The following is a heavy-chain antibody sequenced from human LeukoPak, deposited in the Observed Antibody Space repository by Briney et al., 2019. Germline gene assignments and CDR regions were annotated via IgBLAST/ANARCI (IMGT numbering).Heavy chain of an antibody. Sequence: PGGSPRLSCAASGFTFSSYWMSWVRQAPGKGLEWVANIKQDGSEKYYVDSVKGRFTISRDNAKNSLYLQMNSLRAEDTAVYYCAREVLRYFDWLLSPLDYWGQGTLVTVSS. CDR3: AREVLRYFDWLLSPLDY. CDR1: GFTFSSYW. D-gene: IGHD3-9*01. CDR2: IKQDGSEK. J-gene: IGHJ4*02. V-gene: IGHV3-7*01.